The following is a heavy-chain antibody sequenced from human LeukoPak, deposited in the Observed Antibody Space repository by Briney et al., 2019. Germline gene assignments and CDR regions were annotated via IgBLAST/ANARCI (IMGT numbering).Heavy chain of an antibody. Sequence: SETLSLTCTVSGGSISSGDYYWSWIRQPPGKGLEWIGYIYYSGSTYYNPSLKGRVTISVDTSKNQFSLKLSSVTAADTAVYYCARVNGGGTAGPFDYWGQGTLVTVSS. J-gene: IGHJ4*02. V-gene: IGHV4-30-4*01. CDR2: IYYSGST. D-gene: IGHD2-15*01. CDR1: GGSISSGDYY. CDR3: ARVNGGGTAGPFDY.